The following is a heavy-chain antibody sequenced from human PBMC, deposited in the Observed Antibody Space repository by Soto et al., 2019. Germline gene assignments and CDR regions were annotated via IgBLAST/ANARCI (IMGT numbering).Heavy chain of an antibody. Sequence: QVQLQESGPGLVKPSETLSLTCTVSGGSISSYYWSWIRQPPGKGLEWMGYIYYSGSTNYNPSLKSRVTISVDTSKNQFSLKLSSVTAADTDVYYCARHARKYSSQNWFDPWGQGTLVTVSS. V-gene: IGHV4-59*08. J-gene: IGHJ5*02. D-gene: IGHD6-6*01. CDR2: IYYSGST. CDR1: GGSISSYY. CDR3: ARHARKYSSQNWFDP.